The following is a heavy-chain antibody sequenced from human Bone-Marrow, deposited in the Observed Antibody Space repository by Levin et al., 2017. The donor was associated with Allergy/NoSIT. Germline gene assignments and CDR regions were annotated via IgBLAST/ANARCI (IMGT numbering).Heavy chain of an antibody. V-gene: IGHV4-30-4*01. CDR1: GASITSDDHY. CDR3: ARQQVARPSNAYGAPGHFDY. J-gene: IGHJ4*02. CDR2: IFYSGDT. D-gene: IGHD4-17*01. Sequence: PSETLSLTCTVSGASITSDDHYWSWIRQPPETGLESIGFIFYSGDTYYNPSLKSRVTMSVDTSRNQFSLRLSSVTAADTALYYCARQQVARPSNAYGAPGHFDYWGQGSLVTVSS.